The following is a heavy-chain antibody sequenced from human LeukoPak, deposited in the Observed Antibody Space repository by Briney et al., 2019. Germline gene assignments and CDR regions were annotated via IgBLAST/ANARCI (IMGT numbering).Heavy chain of an antibody. CDR1: GFTFGSYS. V-gene: IGHV3-21*01. CDR2: ISSSSSYI. CDR3: ALSGVVPEAY. J-gene: IGHJ4*02. Sequence: PGGSLRLSCAASGFTFGSYSMNWVRQAPGKGLEWVSSISSSSSYIYYADSVKGRFTISRDNAKNSLYLQMNSLRAEDTAVYYCALSGVVPEAYWGQGTLVTVSS. D-gene: IGHD2-2*01.